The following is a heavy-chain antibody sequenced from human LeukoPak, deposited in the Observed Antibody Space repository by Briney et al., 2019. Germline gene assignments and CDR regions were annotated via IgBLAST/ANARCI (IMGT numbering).Heavy chain of an antibody. D-gene: IGHD1-1*01. Sequence: GGSLRLSCAASGFTVSSNYMSWVRQAPGKGLEWVSVIYSGGYTYYAASVKGRFTISRDSSKNTLSLQMISLRAEDTAVYYCAKSGIPATGDYWGQGTLVTVSS. CDR2: IYSGGYT. CDR1: GFTVSSNY. V-gene: IGHV3-53*01. J-gene: IGHJ4*02. CDR3: AKSGIPATGDY.